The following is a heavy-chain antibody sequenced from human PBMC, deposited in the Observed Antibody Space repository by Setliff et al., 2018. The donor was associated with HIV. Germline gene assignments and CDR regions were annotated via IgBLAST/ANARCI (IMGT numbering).Heavy chain of an antibody. J-gene: IGHJ4*02. CDR3: AGDYAGSGRPFDY. CDR1: GGSISSYY. V-gene: IGHV4-4*09. D-gene: IGHD4-17*01. CDR2: VYTSGST. Sequence: SETLSLTCTVSGGSISSYYWSWIRQPPGKGLEWIGYVYTSGSTNYNPSLKSRVTISKDTSKNQLSLKLTSVTAADTAVYFCAGDYAGSGRPFDYWGQGTLVTVSS.